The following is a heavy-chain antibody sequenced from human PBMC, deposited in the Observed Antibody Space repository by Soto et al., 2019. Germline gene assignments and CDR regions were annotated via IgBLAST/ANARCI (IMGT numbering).Heavy chain of an antibody. CDR2: IYYSGST. D-gene: IGHD2-2*01. CDR3: ARDPLFGLRGVPAAVPPGGNYYYYGMDV. V-gene: IGHV4-59*01. CDR1: GGSISTYY. Sequence: SETLSLTCTVSGGSISTYYWSWIRQPPGKGLEWIGYIYYSGSTSYNPSLKSRVTMTRDTSTSTVYMELSSLRSEDTAVYYCARDPLFGLRGVPAAVPPGGNYYYYGMDVWGQGTTVTVSS. J-gene: IGHJ6*02.